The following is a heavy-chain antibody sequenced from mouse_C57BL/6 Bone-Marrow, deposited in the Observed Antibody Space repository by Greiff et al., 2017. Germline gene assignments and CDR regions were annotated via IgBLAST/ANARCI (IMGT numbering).Heavy chain of an antibody. V-gene: IGHV1-81*01. J-gene: IGHJ2*01. D-gene: IGHD1-1*01. CDR1: GYTFTSYG. CDR2: IYPRSGNT. Sequence: VQLQQSGAELARPGASVKLSCKASGYTFTSYGISWVKQRPGQGLEWIGEIYPRSGNTYYNEKFTGKATLTADKSSSTAYMELRSLTSEDSAVYFCARDYYGSRRFDDWGQGTTLTVSS. CDR3: ARDYYGSRRFDD.